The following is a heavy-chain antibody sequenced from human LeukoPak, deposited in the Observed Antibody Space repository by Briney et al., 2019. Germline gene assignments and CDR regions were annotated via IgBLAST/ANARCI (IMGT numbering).Heavy chain of an antibody. V-gene: IGHV4-61*01. D-gene: IGHD3-3*01. J-gene: IGHJ6*02. Sequence: SETLSLTCNVSGASVSSGSYYWSWIRQPPGKGLEWIAYIYYSGSTNYNPSLKSRVTISVDTSKNQFSLKLNSVTAADTAVYYCARVGYDFWSGYYYSGMDVWGQGTTVTVSS. CDR3: ARVGYDFWSGYYYSGMDV. CDR2: IYYSGST. CDR1: GASVSSGSYY.